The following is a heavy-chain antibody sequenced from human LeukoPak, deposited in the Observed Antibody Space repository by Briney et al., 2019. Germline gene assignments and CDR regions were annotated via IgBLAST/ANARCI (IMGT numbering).Heavy chain of an antibody. J-gene: IGHJ4*02. Sequence: PGGSLRLSCAASGFTFSGYAMSWVRQAPGKGLEWVSAISGSGGSTYYADSVKGRFTISRDNSKNTLYLQMNSLRAEDTAVYYCAKGFPYCSGGSCPFDYWGQGTLVTVS. V-gene: IGHV3-23*01. CDR1: GFTFSGYA. D-gene: IGHD2-15*01. CDR2: ISGSGGST. CDR3: AKGFPYCSGGSCPFDY.